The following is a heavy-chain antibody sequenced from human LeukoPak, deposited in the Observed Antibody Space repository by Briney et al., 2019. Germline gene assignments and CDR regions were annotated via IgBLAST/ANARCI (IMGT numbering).Heavy chain of an antibody. CDR3: AGVADFGELLYFDY. J-gene: IGHJ4*02. CDR2: IYHSGST. D-gene: IGHD3-10*01. V-gene: IGHV4-4*02. Sequence: SETLSLTCAVSGGSISSSNWWSWVRQPPGKGLEWIGEIYHSGSTNYNPSLKSRVTISVDKSQNQFSLKLSSVTAADTAVYYCAGVADFGELLYFDYWGQGTLVTVSS. CDR1: GGSISSSNW.